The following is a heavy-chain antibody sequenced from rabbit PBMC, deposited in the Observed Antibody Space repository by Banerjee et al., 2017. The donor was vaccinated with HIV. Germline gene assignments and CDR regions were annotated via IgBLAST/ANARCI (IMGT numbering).Heavy chain of an antibody. J-gene: IGHJ4*01. D-gene: IGHD1-1*01. V-gene: IGHV1S40*01. CDR1: GFTISSSYY. CDR2: ISGGSDGDN. CDR3: ARRNSGYYYFNL. Sequence: QSLEESGGDLVKPGASLTLTCKASGFTISSSYYMSWVRQAPGKGLEWIASISGGSDGDNYYASWAKGRFTISKTSSTTVTLQMTSLTAADTATYFCARRNSGYYYFNLWGPGTLVTVS.